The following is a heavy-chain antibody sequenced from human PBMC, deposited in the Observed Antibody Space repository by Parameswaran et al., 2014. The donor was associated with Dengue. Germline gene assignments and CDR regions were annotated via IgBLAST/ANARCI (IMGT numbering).Heavy chain of an antibody. V-gene: IGHV4-59*01. D-gene: IGHD3-10*01. CDR3: AREVYYYGSGSYYAYYYGMDV. J-gene: IGHJ6*02. CDR2: SITWEH. Sequence: WIRQPPGRDWSGLGISITWEHQLQPSLKSRVAISVDTSKNQFSLKLSSVTAADTAVYYCAREVYYYGSGSYYAYYYGMDVWGQGTTVTVSS.